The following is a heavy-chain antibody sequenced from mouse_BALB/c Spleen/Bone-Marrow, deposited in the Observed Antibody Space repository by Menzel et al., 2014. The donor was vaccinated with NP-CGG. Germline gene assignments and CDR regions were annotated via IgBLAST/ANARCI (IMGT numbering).Heavy chain of an antibody. J-gene: IGHJ4*01. V-gene: IGHV1-87*01. CDR1: GYTFTSYW. Sequence: VQLQESGAELARPGASVKLSCKASGYTFTSYWMQWVKQRPGQGLEWIGAIYPGDGDTRYTQKFKGKATLTADKSSSTAYMHLSSLASEDSAVYYCARYYYAMDYWGQGTSVTVSS. CDR2: IYPGDGDT. CDR3: ARYYYAMDY.